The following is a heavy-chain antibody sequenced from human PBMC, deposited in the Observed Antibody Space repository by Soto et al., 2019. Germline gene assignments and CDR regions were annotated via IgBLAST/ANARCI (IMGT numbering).Heavy chain of an antibody. CDR3: ARAHSYSGYEFDYYYGMDF. CDR1: GGTFSSYA. Sequence: QVQLVQSGAEVKKPGSSVKVSCKASGGTFSSYAISWVRQAPGQGLEWMGGIIPIFGTANYAQKFQGRVTITADESTSTAYMELSSLRSEDTAVYYCARAHSYSGYEFDYYYGMDFWGQGTTVTVSS. CDR2: IIPIFGTA. D-gene: IGHD5-12*01. V-gene: IGHV1-69*01. J-gene: IGHJ6*02.